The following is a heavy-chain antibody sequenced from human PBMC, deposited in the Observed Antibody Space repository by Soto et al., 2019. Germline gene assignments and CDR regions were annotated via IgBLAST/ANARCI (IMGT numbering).Heavy chain of an antibody. Sequence: GASVKVSCKASGGTFSSYASSWVRQAPGQGLEWMGGIIPIFGTANYAQKFQGRVTITADESTSTAYMELSSLRSEDTAVYYCARAGRWGSNFSYYYYGMDVWGQGTTVTVSS. J-gene: IGHJ6*02. CDR2: IIPIFGTA. CDR1: GGTFSSYA. CDR3: ARAGRWGSNFSYYYYGMDV. D-gene: IGHD7-27*01. V-gene: IGHV1-69*13.